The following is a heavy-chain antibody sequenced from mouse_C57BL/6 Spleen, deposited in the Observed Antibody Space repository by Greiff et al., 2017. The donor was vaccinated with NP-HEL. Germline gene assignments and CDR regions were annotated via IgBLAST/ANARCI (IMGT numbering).Heavy chain of an antibody. CDR1: GYTFTDYY. D-gene: IGHD1-1*01. CDR3: ARHYYGSRDYFDY. J-gene: IGHJ2*01. CDR2: INPNNGGT. Sequence: VQLQQSGPELVKPGASVKISCKASGYTFTDYYMNWVKQSHGKSLEWIGDINPNNGGTSYNQKFKGKATLTVDKSSSTAYMELRSLTSEDSAVYYCARHYYGSRDYFDYWGQGTTLTVSS. V-gene: IGHV1-26*01.